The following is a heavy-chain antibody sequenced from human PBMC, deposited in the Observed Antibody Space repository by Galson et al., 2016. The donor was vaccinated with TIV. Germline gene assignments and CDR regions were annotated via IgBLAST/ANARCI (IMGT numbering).Heavy chain of an antibody. Sequence: SLRLSCAASGFTFSSFGMHWVRQAPGRGLEWLANIKQDGSVTFHAGAVKGRFAISRDNARNSLYLQMDSLRVDDTAVYYCANFAANYWGRGTLVTVSS. J-gene: IGHJ4*02. V-gene: IGHV3-7*01. D-gene: IGHD3-9*01. CDR2: IKQDGSVT. CDR3: ANFAANY. CDR1: GFTFSSFG.